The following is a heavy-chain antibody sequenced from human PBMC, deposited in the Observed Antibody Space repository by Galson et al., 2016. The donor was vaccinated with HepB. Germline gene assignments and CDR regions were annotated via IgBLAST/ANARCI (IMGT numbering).Heavy chain of an antibody. V-gene: IGHV3-49*03. J-gene: IGHJ4*02. CDR1: GFNFADHS. Sequence: SLRLSCAASGFNFADHSMSWFRQTPGTGLEWVGFIRSQTYGGTTEHAASVKGRFTISRDDSNSIAYLQMNSLKTEDTGVYYCTRDWGGDVATRFDYWDQGTLVTVSS. CDR3: TRDWGGDVATRFDY. CDR2: IRSQTYGGTT. D-gene: IGHD2-21*02.